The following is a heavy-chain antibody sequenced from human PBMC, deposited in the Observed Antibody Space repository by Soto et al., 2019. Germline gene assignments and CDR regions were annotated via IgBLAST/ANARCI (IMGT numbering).Heavy chain of an antibody. D-gene: IGHD4-17*01. V-gene: IGHV4-59*01. CDR3: AGGHTVTGDDY. CDR1: EGSISSYS. CDR2: IYYSGST. J-gene: IGHJ4*02. Sequence: PETLSLTCTVSEGSISSYSWSWNPQPPGKGLEWIGYIYYSGSTNYNPSLKSRVTISVDTSKNQFSLKLSSVTAADTAVYYCAGGHTVTGDDYWGQGTLVTVSS.